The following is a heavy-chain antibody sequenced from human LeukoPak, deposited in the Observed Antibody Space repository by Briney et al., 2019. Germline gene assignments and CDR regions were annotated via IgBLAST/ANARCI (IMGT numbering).Heavy chain of an antibody. J-gene: IGHJ4*02. CDR1: GGSFSGYY. D-gene: IGHD3-10*01. Sequence: SETLSLTCAVYGGSFSGYYWSWIRQSPGKGLEWIGEINHSGSTNYNPSLKSRVTISVDTSKNQFSLKLSSVTAADTAVYNCARNGDYGSGSPPLNYWGQGTLVTVSS. V-gene: IGHV4-34*01. CDR3: ARNGDYGSGSPPLNY. CDR2: INHSGST.